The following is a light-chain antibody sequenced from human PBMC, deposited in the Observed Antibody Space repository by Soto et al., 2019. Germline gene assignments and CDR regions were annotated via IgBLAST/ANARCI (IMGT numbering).Light chain of an antibody. CDR2: AAS. CDR3: QQYNSLFT. Sequence: AIRMTQSPSSLSASTGDRVTITCRASQGISSYLAWYQQKPGKAHKLLIYAASTLQSGVPSRFSGSGSGTDFTLTISCLQSEDFATYYCQQYNSLFTFGPGTKVDIK. CDR1: QGISSY. V-gene: IGKV1-8*01. J-gene: IGKJ3*01.